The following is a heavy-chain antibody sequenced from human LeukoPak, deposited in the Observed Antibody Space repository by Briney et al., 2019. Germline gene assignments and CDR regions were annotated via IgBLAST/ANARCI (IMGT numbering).Heavy chain of an antibody. CDR2: MNPNSGNT. CDR3: ARGRGYCSSTSCDKYNWFDP. CDR1: GYTFTSYD. J-gene: IGHJ5*02. Sequence: GASVKVFCKASGYTFTSYDINWVRQATGQGLEWMGWMNPNSGNTGYAQKFQGRVTMTRNTSISTAYMELSSLRSEDTAVYYCARGRGYCSSTSCDKYNWFDPWGQGTLVTVSS. V-gene: IGHV1-8*01. D-gene: IGHD2-2*02.